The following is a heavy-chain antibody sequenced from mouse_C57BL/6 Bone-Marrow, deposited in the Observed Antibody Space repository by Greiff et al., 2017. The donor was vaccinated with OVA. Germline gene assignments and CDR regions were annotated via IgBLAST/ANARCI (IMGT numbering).Heavy chain of an antibody. CDR2: IDPETGGT. CDR1: GYTFTDYE. CDR3: TRCYSSGYYYYAMDY. V-gene: IGHV1-15*01. D-gene: IGHD3-2*02. J-gene: IGHJ4*01. Sequence: VQLQQSGAELVRPGASVTLSCKASGYTFTDYEMHWVKQTPVHGLEWIGAIDPETGGTAYNQKFKGKAILTADKSSSTAYMELRSLTSEDSAVYYCTRCYSSGYYYYAMDYWGQGTSVTVSS.